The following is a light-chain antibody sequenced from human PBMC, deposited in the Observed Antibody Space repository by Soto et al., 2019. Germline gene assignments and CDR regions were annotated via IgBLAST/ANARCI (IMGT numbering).Light chain of an antibody. V-gene: IGKV1-5*01. J-gene: IGKJ1*01. CDR3: QQNNSYST. CDR2: DAP. Sequence: DIQMTQSPSTLSASVGDRVTITCRASQSISSWLAWYQQKPGKAPKLLIYDAPSLETGVPSRFGGSGSGTEFTLTISSLQPDDFATYYCQQNNSYSTFGQGTKVDIK. CDR1: QSISSW.